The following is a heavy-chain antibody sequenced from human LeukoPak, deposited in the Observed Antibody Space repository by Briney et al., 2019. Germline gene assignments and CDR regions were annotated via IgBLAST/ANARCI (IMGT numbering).Heavy chain of an antibody. V-gene: IGHV1-46*01. J-gene: IGHJ4*02. Sequence: ASVKVSFKASVYSFTLYYIHWVRQAPGQGRDYMGMIDPNTGTTWYSQKFQGTVTMTRDTSTSTVSMELSSLRSDDTAIYYCARELPGSCYFDYWGQGTLVSVSS. CDR3: ARELPGSCYFDY. D-gene: IGHD1-1*01. CDR1: VYSFTLYY. CDR2: IDPNTGTT.